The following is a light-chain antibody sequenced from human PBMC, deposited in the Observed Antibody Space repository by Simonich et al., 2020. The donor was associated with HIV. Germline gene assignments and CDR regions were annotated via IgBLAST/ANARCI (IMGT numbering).Light chain of an antibody. V-gene: IGKV1-39*01. CDR3: QQYGSSPT. J-gene: IGKJ3*01. Sequence: DIQMTQSQSSLSASVGDRVTITCRASNSIITYLNWYQQKPGKAPNLLIYAASSLQSGVPSRFSGSGSGTDFTLTISRLEPEDFAVYYCQQYGSSPTFGPGTKVDIK. CDR1: NSIITY. CDR2: AAS.